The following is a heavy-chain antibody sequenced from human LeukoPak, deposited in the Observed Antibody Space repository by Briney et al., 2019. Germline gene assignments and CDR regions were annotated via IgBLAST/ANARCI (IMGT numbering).Heavy chain of an antibody. CDR1: GFSFSRNY. J-gene: IGHJ6*03. D-gene: IGHD1-1*01. CDR3: ARAPYIPRGTGYYYYYMDV. V-gene: IGHV3-53*01. CDR2: IYGGGGVT. Sequence: GGSLRLSCAVSGFSFSRNYMTWVRLAPGKGLQWVSVIYGGGGVTYYADSVRGRFTISRDNSENRLYLPMNSLRADDTAVYYCARAPYIPRGTGYYYYYMDVWGKGTTVTVSS.